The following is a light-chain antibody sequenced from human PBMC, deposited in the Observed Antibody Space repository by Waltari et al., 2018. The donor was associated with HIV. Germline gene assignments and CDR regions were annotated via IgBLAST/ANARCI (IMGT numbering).Light chain of an antibody. CDR1: SSDVGGYNY. J-gene: IGLJ1*01. V-gene: IGLV2-8*01. CDR2: AVS. CDR3: NSYAGSNSYV. Sequence: QSALTQPPSASGSPGQSVTISCTGTSSDVGGYNYVSWYQQHPGKAPKLMIYAVSKRPSGVPDRVSGSKSGNTASLTVSGLQAEDEADYYCNSYAGSNSYVFGTGTKVTVL.